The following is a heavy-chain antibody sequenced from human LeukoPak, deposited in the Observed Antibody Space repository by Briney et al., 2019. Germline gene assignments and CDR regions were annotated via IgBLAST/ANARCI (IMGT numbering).Heavy chain of an antibody. J-gene: IGHJ5*02. CDR3: ARDYGDYAWFDP. D-gene: IGHD4-17*01. V-gene: IGHV1-69*13. Sequence: GASVKVSCKASGGTFSSYAISWVRQAPGQGLEWMGGIIPIFGTANYAQKFQGRVTITADESTSTAYMELSSLRSEDTAVYYCARDYGDYAWFDPWGQGTLVTVSS. CDR2: IIPIFGTA. CDR1: GGTFSSYA.